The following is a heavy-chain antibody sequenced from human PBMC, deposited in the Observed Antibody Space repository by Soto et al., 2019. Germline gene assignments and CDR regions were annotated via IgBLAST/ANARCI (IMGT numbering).Heavy chain of an antibody. D-gene: IGHD3-22*01. Sequence: QVQLQESGPGLVKPSQTLSLTCTVSGGSISSGGYYWSWIRQHPGKGLEWIGYIYYSGSTYYNPSLKSRVTISVDTSKNQFSLKLSSVTAADTAVYYCARDIYDSSGYYYVGLGWFDPWGQGTLVTVSS. CDR2: IYYSGST. CDR1: GGSISSGGYY. CDR3: ARDIYDSSGYYYVGLGWFDP. J-gene: IGHJ5*02. V-gene: IGHV4-31*03.